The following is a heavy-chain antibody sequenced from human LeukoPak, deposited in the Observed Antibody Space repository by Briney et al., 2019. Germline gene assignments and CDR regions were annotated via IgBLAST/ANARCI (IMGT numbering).Heavy chain of an antibody. CDR3: ARTFGGLQDFYGSGSYYNPDAFDI. D-gene: IGHD3-10*01. CDR2: INPNSGGT. Sequence: ASVKVSCKASGYTFTGYYMHWVRQAPGQGLEWMGRINPNSGGTNYAQKFQGRVTMTRDTSIGTAYMELSRLRSDDTAVYYCARTFGGLQDFYGSGSYYNPDAFDIWGQGTMVTVSS. V-gene: IGHV1-2*06. CDR1: GYTFTGYY. J-gene: IGHJ3*02.